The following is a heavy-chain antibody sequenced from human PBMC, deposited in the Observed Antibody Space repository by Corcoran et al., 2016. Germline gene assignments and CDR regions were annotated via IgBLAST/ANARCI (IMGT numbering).Heavy chain of an antibody. CDR3: TTDPPDY. V-gene: IGHV3-15*01. CDR1: GFTFSNAS. Sequence: EVQLVESGGGLVKPGGSLRLSCAASGFTFSNASMSWVRQAPGKGLEWVGRIKSKTDGGTTDYAAPVKVSFTISRNDSKNTLYLQMNSLKTEETAVYYCTTDPPDYWGQGTRVTVSS. CDR2: IKSKTDGGTT. J-gene: IGHJ4*02.